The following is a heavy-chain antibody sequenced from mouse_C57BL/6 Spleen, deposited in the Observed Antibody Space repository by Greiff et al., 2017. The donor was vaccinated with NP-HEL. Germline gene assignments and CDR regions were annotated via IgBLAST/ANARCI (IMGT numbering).Heavy chain of an antibody. D-gene: IGHD3-2*02. CDR2: INPSSGYT. J-gene: IGHJ2*01. CDR3: ARKSSGYDYFDY. Sequence: VHLVESGAELARPGASVKMSCKASGYTFTSYTMHWVKQRPGQGLEWIGYINPSSGYTKYNQKFKDKATLTADKSSSTAYMQLSSLTSEDSAVYYCARKSSGYDYFDYWGQGTTLTVSS. CDR1: GYTFTSYT. V-gene: IGHV1-4*01.